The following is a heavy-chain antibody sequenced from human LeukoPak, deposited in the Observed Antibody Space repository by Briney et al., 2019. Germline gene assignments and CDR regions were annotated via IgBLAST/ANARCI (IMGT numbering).Heavy chain of an antibody. Sequence: GGSLRLSCAVSGFTFSSYGMHWVRQAPDKGLEWVAGISYDGSNQYYADSVKGRFTISRDNSKNTLYLQMNSLRAEDTAVYYCAKDVLVWSGRYYYGMDVWGQGTTVTVSS. J-gene: IGHJ6*02. D-gene: IGHD3-3*01. CDR2: ISYDGSNQ. CDR3: AKDVLVWSGRYYYGMDV. V-gene: IGHV3-30*18. CDR1: GFTFSSYG.